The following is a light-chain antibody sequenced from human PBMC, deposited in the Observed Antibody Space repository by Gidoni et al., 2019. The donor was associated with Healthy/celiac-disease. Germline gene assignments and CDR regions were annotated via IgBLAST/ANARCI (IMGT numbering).Light chain of an antibody. Sequence: QSVLTQPPSVSEAPGQRVTISCTGSSSHIGAGYAVHWYQQLPGTAPKLLIYGNSNRPSGVPDRFSGSKSGTSASLAITGLQAEDEADYYCQSYDSSLSVWVFGGGTKLTVL. J-gene: IGLJ3*02. CDR1: SSHIGAGYA. V-gene: IGLV1-40*01. CDR2: GNS. CDR3: QSYDSSLSVWV.